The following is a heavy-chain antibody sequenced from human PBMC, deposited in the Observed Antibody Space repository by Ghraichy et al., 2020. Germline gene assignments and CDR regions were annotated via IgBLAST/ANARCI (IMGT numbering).Heavy chain of an antibody. CDR1: GFTFKNYG. Sequence: GALRLACTATGFTFKNYGMSWVRQAPGKGLEWVSAIGGRGVDIYYADSVKGRFTISRDNSKSILYLQLNSLRAEDTAVYYCAKSPRDLGSLFDDWGQGTLVTVSP. CDR3: AKSPRDLGSLFDD. CDR2: IGGRGVDI. V-gene: IGHV3-23*01. J-gene: IGHJ4*02. D-gene: IGHD3-16*01.